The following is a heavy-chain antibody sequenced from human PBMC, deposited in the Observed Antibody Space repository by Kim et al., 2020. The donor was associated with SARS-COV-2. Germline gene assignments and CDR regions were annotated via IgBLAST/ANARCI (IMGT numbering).Heavy chain of an antibody. V-gene: IGHV1-69*04. CDR3: ARDPTGTPRAP. Sequence: ANYAQKFQGRVTITADKSTSTAYMELSSLRSEDTAVYYCARDPTGTPRAPWGQGTLVTVSS. CDR2: A. D-gene: IGHD1-1*01. J-gene: IGHJ5*02.